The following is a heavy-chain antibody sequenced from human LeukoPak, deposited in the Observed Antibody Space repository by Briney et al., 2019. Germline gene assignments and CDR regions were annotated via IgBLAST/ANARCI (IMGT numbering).Heavy chain of an antibody. D-gene: IGHD1/OR15-1a*01. Sequence: GGSLRLSCAASGFTISSNYLSWVRQAPGKGLVWISALHSGGHTFYADSVKGRFTISRDNARNSLYLQMNSLRAEDTAVYYCVRNTPISLTDYWGQGTLVTVSS. CDR1: GFTISSNY. CDR3: VRNTPISLTDY. CDR2: LHSGGHT. J-gene: IGHJ4*02. V-gene: IGHV3-66*01.